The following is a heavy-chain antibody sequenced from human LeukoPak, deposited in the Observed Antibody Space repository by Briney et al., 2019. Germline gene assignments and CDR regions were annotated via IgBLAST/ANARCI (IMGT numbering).Heavy chain of an antibody. CDR3: ARRSASRSFFDY. V-gene: IGHV3-23*01. D-gene: IGHD3-10*01. Sequence: GGSLRLSCAASGFTFSTYGLTWVRQAPGKGLEWVSLINSADNTYYADSVKGRFTISRDNSMNTLYLQMNSLSAADTAVYYCARRSASRSFFDYWGQGSLVTVSS. J-gene: IGHJ4*02. CDR1: GFTFSTYG. CDR2: INSADNT.